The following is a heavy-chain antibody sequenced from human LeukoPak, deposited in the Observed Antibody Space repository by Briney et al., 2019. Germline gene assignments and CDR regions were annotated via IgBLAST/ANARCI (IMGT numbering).Heavy chain of an antibody. CDR1: GFTFSSYE. D-gene: IGHD5-24*01. CDR2: ISTSGSSI. CDR3: ARGWLQFESFSY. V-gene: IGHV3-48*03. Sequence: GGSLRLSCAASGFTFSSYEMNWVRQAPGKGLEWVSYISTSGSSIYYADSVKGRFTISRDNSKNTLYLQMNSLRAEDTALYYCARGWLQFESFSYWGQGTLVTVSS. J-gene: IGHJ4*02.